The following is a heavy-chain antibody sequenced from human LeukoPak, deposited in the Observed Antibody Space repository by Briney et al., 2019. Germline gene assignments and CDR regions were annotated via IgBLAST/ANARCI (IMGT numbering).Heavy chain of an antibody. V-gene: IGHV3-33*01. Sequence: GMSLRLSCAASGFTFRNYGMHWVRHAPGKGLEWVALILYDGRKVYHADSVKGRFTISRDNSKNTLYLQMNSLRAADTAVYYCAARPPIIVAGPFDYWGQGTLVTVSS. D-gene: IGHD5-12*01. CDR3: AARPPIIVAGPFDY. CDR2: ILYDGRKV. CDR1: GFTFRNYG. J-gene: IGHJ4*02.